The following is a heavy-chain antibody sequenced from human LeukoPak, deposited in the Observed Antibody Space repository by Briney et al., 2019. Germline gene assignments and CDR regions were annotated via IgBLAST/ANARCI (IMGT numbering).Heavy chain of an antibody. CDR1: GGSISSGGYS. CDR2: IYHSGST. CDR3: ARRGYSGYDRPRAFDI. Sequence: TLSLTCTVSGGSISSGGYSWSWIRQPPGKGLEWIGYIYHSGSTYYNPSLKSRVTISVDRSKNQFSLKLSSVTAADTAVYYCARRGYSGYDRPRAFDIWGQGTMVTVSS. D-gene: IGHD5-12*01. J-gene: IGHJ3*02. V-gene: IGHV4-30-2*01.